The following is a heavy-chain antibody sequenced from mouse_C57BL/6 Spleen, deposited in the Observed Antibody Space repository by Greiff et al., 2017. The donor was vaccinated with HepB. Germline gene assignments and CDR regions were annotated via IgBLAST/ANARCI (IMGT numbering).Heavy chain of an antibody. CDR2: IYPGSGST. CDR1: GYTFTSYW. CDR3: ARYGRSNYNYAMDY. J-gene: IGHJ4*01. V-gene: IGHV1-55*01. Sequence: VQLQQPGAELVKPGASVKMSCKASGYTFTSYWITWVKQRPGQGLEWIGDIYPGSGSTNDNEKFKSKATLTVDTSSSTAYMQLSSLTSEDSAVYYCARYGRSNYNYAMDYWGQGTSVTVSS. D-gene: IGHD2-5*01.